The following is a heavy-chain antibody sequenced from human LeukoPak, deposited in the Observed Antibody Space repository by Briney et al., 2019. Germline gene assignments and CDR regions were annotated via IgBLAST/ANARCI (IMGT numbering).Heavy chain of an antibody. CDR2: ISYDGSNK. V-gene: IGHV3-30-3*01. CDR1: GFTFSSYA. D-gene: IGHD2-2*01. J-gene: IGHJ6*02. CDR3: ARPVVPAATGNYYYGMDV. Sequence: GGSLRLSCAASGFTFSSYAMHWVRQAPGKGLEWVAVISYDGSNKYYADSVKGRFTISRDNSKNTLYLQMNSLRAGDTAVYYCARPVVPAATGNYYYGMDVWGQGTTVTVSS.